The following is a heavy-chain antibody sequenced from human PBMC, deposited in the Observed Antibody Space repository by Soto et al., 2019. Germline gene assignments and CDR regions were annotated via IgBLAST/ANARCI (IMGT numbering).Heavy chain of an antibody. CDR2: IYYSGST. D-gene: IGHD3-10*01. CDR3: ARGRVRSTYYYGSGSYYKSWFDP. V-gene: IGHV4-61*08. Sequence: SETLSLTCAVSGGSISSGGYSWSWIRQPPGKGLEWIGYIYYSGSTNYNPSLKSRVTISVDTSKNQFSLKLSSVTAADTAVYYCARGRVRSTYYYGSGSYYKSWFDPWGQGTLVTVSS. CDR1: GGSISSGGYS. J-gene: IGHJ5*02.